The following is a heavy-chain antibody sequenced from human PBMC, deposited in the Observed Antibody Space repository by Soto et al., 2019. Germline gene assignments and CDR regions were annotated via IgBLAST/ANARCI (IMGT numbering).Heavy chain of an antibody. CDR1: GFSHSTSGVG. CDR3: AHRAYFDSGKQFDY. V-gene: IGHV2-5*02. CDR2: IYWDDEK. J-gene: IGHJ4*02. D-gene: IGHD3-10*01. Sequence: QITLKESGPTLVKPTQTLTLTCTFSGFSHSTSGVGVGWIRQPPGKALEWLAIIYWDDEKRYSPSLKTRLTVTKDTSKNQVVLTMTNVDPVDTATYYCAHRAYFDSGKQFDYCGQGTLVSVSS.